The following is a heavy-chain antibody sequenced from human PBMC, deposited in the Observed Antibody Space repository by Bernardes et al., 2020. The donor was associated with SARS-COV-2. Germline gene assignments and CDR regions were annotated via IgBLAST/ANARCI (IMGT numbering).Heavy chain of an antibody. CDR3: ARAGYSYGYKRDWFDP. CDR2: ISAYNGNT. D-gene: IGHD5-18*01. J-gene: IGHJ5*02. CDR1: GYTFTSYG. V-gene: IGHV1-18*01. Sequence: ASVKVSCKASGYTFTSYGISWVRQAPGQGLEWMGWISAYNGNTNYAQKLQGRVTMTTDTSTSTAYMELRSLRSDDTAVYYCARAGYSYGYKRDWFDPWGQGTLVTVSS.